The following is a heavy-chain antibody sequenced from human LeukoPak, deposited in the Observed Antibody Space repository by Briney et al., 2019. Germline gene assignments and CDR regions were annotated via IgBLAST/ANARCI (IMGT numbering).Heavy chain of an antibody. CDR1: GFTFSSYS. CDR3: AKGKDSVAGATNDY. Sequence: PGGSLRLSCAVSGFTFSSYSMRWVRQATGEGLVLVSSISSSGTYKYYADSVKGRFTISRDNAKNSLYLQMNSLRAEDTAVYYCAKGKDSVAGATNDYWGQGTLVTVSS. J-gene: IGHJ4*02. D-gene: IGHD6-19*01. CDR2: ISSSGTYK. V-gene: IGHV3-21*01.